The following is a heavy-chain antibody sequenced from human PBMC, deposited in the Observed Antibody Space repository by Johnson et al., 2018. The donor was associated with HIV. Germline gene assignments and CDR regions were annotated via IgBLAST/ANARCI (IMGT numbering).Heavy chain of an antibody. CDR2: IKQDGSEK. Sequence: VQLVESGGGVVQPGRSLRLSCAASGFTFSSYWMSWVRQAPGKGLEWVANIKQDGSEKYYVDSVKGRFTISRDNAKNALYLQMNSLRAEDTAVDYCELRERSYDILTGYYQGDAFDIWGQGTMVTVAS. CDR3: ELRERSYDILTGYYQGDAFDI. D-gene: IGHD3-9*01. CDR1: GFTFSSYW. J-gene: IGHJ3*02. V-gene: IGHV3-7*01.